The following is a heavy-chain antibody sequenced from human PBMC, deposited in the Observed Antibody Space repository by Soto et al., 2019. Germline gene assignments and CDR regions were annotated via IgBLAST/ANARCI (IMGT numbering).Heavy chain of an antibody. V-gene: IGHV4-31*02. Sequence: SETLSLTCTVSGGSISSGGYYWSWIRQHPGKGLEWIGNIYYTGSTHYDPSLKSRITISLDTSKNQISLKLSSVTAADTAVYYCASSPVAGIYYAMDVWGQGTTVTVSS. CDR2: IYYTGST. J-gene: IGHJ6*02. CDR3: ASSPVAGIYYAMDV. D-gene: IGHD6-19*01. CDR1: GGSISSGGYY.